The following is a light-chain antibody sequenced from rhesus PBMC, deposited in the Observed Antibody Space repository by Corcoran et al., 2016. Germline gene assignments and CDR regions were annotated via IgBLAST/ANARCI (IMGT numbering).Light chain of an antibody. J-gene: IGKJ1*01. CDR3: QQYNSYPWT. CDR2: YAS. CDR1: QGISNY. Sequence: DIQMTQSPSSLSASVGDTVTITCRASQGISNYLAWYPQKPGKAPKPLIYYASNLESGVPSRFSGSGAGTDFTRTISSLQPEDFAIYYCQQYNSYPWTFGQGTKVEIK. V-gene: IGKV1S14*01.